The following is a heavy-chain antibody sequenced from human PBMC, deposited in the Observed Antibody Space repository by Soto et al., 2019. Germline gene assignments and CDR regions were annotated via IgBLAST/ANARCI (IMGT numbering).Heavy chain of an antibody. J-gene: IGHJ3*01. CDR1: GFSLSNAKMG. V-gene: IGHV2-26*01. D-gene: IGHD1-26*01. CDR3: ARLGGTGSYYEAYDAFDL. Sequence: QVTLKESGPVLVKPTETLTLTCTVSGFSLSNAKMGVSWIRQPPGKALEWLAHIFSNDEKSYSTSLKSRLTISKDTSKSQVVLTMANMDPVDTATYYCARLGGTGSYYEAYDAFDLWGQWTLVTVSS. CDR2: IFSNDEK.